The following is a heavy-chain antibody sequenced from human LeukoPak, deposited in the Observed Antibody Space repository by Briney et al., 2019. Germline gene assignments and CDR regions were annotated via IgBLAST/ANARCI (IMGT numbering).Heavy chain of an antibody. J-gene: IGHJ6*02. Sequence: PSETLSLTCAVYGGSFSGYYWSWIRQPPGKGLEWIGEINHSGSTNYNPSLKSRVTISVDTSKNQFSLKLSSVTAADTAVYYCATVRSYYYGMDVWGQGTTVTVSS. CDR2: INHSGST. V-gene: IGHV4-34*01. CDR1: GGSFSGYY. CDR3: ATVRSYYYGMDV.